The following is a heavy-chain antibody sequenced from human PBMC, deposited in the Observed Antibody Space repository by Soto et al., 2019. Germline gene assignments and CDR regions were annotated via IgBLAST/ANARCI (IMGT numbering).Heavy chain of an antibody. CDR3: ARGPDYGDSNFDY. J-gene: IGHJ4*02. V-gene: IGHV4-34*01. CDR2: INHSGST. D-gene: IGHD4-17*01. CDR1: GGSFSGYY. Sequence: SETLSLTCAVYGGSFSGYYWIWIRQPPGKGLEWIGEINHSGSTNYNPSLKSRVTISVDTSKNQFSLKLSSVTAADTAVYYCARGPDYGDSNFDYWGQGTLVTVSS.